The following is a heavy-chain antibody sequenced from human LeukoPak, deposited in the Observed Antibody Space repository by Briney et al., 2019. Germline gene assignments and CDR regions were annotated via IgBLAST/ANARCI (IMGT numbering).Heavy chain of an antibody. CDR1: GYTFTSNY. CDR2: ISPSGGTT. CDR3: ARDNSVRDEAWWFNP. Sequence: ASVKVSCKAFGYTFTSNYMHWVRQAPGQGPEWMGVISPSGGTTTYAQKFQGRVTLTRDMSTSTDYLELSSLGSEDTAVYYCARDNSVRDEAWWFNPWGQGTLVTVSS. V-gene: IGHV1-46*01. D-gene: IGHD5-24*01. J-gene: IGHJ5*02.